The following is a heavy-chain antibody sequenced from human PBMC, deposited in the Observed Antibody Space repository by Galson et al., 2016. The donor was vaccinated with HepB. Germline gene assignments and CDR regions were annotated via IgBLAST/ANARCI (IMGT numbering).Heavy chain of an antibody. CDR3: ASSSGWSYYYFDY. D-gene: IGHD6-19*01. V-gene: IGHV4-34*01. CDR2: INHSGST. CDR1: GGSFSGYY. Sequence: ETLSFTCAVYGGSFSGYYWSWIRQPPGKGLEWIGEINHSGSTNYNPSLKSRVTISVDTSKNQFSLKLSSVTAADTAVYYCASSSGWSYYYFDYWGQGTLVTVSS. J-gene: IGHJ4*02.